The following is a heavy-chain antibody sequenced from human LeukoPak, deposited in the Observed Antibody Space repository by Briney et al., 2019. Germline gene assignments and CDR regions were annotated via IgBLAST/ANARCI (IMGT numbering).Heavy chain of an antibody. CDR2: ISFDGTNK. CDR1: GFTFSNYD. CDR3: AQENDFVY. D-gene: IGHD3-3*01. J-gene: IGHJ4*02. Sequence: GGSLRLSCAASGFTFSNYDMHWVRQAPGKGLEWVAVISFDGTNKYYADSVKGRFTISRDNSKSTLYLQMNSLRAEDTAVYYCAQENDFVYWGQGTLVTVSS. V-gene: IGHV3-30*18.